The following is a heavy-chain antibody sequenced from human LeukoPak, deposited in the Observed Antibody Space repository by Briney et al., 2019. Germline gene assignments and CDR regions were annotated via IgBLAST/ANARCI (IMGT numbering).Heavy chain of an antibody. CDR1: GGTFSSYA. CDR3: ARAYSSVVWFDP. J-gene: IGHJ5*02. Sequence: SVKVSCKASGGTFSSYAISWVRQAPGQGLEWMGGIIPIFGTANYAQKFQGRVTITADESTSTAYMELSSLRSEDTAVYYCARAYSSVVWFDPWGQGTLVTVSS. V-gene: IGHV1-69*13. CDR2: IIPIFGTA. D-gene: IGHD6-19*01.